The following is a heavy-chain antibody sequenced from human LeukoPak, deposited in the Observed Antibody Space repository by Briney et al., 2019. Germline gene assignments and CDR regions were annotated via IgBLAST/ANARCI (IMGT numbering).Heavy chain of an antibody. Sequence: GGSLRLSCAASGFTFNNYAMSWVRQAPGKGLEWVSTISGSGGSTYYADSVKGRFTISRDNSKNTLYLQMNSLGAEDTAVYYCAKDQYTSSSGRVNFDYWGQGTLVTVSS. CDR2: ISGSGGST. CDR1: GFTFNNYA. CDR3: AKDQYTSSSGRVNFDY. D-gene: IGHD6-6*01. V-gene: IGHV3-23*01. J-gene: IGHJ4*02.